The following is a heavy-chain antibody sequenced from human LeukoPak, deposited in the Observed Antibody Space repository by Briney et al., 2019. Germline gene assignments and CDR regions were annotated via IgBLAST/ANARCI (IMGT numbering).Heavy chain of an antibody. CDR3: ARADCSSTSCYGGRNWFDP. J-gene: IGHJ5*02. Sequence: AVSVKVSCKASGYTFTGYYMHWVRQAPGQGLEWMGWINPNSGGTNYAQKFQGRVTMTRDTSISTAYMELSRLRSDDTAVYYCARADCSSTSCYGGRNWFDPWGQGTLVTVSS. V-gene: IGHV1-2*02. D-gene: IGHD2-2*01. CDR1: GYTFTGYY. CDR2: INPNSGGT.